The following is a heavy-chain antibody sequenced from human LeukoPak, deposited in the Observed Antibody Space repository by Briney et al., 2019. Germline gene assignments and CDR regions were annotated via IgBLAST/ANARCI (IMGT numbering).Heavy chain of an antibody. CDR2: IGIGDDT. CDR3: IRGGIRVSGIDTFDI. Sequence: GGSLRLSCAASGFTFRDYDMHWVRQVPGRGLEWVSAIGIGDDTHYPDSVKGRFTISRENAKNSLYLQMNTLRDGDTAVYYCIRGGIRVSGIDTFDIWGQGTLVTVSS. J-gene: IGHJ4*02. D-gene: IGHD5/OR15-5a*01. CDR1: GFTFRDYD. V-gene: IGHV3-13*01.